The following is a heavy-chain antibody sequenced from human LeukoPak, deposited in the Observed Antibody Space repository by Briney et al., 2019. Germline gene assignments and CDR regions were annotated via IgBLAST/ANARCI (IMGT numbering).Heavy chain of an antibody. CDR2: ISYDGSNK. CDR1: GFTFSSYA. V-gene: IGHV3-30-3*01. J-gene: IGHJ4*02. CDR3: ATRKQDSSGFDY. Sequence: GGSLRLSCAASGFTFSSYAMHWVRQAPGKGLEWVAVISYDGSNKYYADSVKGRFTISRDNSKNTLYLQMNSLRAEDTAVYYCATRKQDSSGFDYWGQGTLVTVSS. D-gene: IGHD3-22*01.